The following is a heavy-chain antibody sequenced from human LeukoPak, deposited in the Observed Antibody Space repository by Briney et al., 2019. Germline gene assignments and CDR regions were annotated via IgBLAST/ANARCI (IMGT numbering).Heavy chain of an antibody. J-gene: IGHJ6*03. Sequence: GGSLRLSCAASGFTFSSYAMSRVRQAPGKGLEWVSAISGSGGSTYYADSVKGRFTISRDNSKNTLYLQMNSLRAEDTAVYYCAKPSNYYYYYMDVWGKGTTVTVSS. CDR1: GFTFSSYA. V-gene: IGHV3-23*01. CDR3: AKPSNYYYYYMDV. CDR2: ISGSGGST.